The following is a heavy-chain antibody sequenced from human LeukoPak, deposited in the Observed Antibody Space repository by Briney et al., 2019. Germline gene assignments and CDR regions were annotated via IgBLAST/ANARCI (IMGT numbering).Heavy chain of an antibody. CDR3: ARDLYGGTSATFDY. CDR1: GYTFTGYY. CDR2: INPNIGGT. V-gene: IGHV1-2*02. J-gene: IGHJ4*02. Sequence: GASVKVSCKASGYTFTGYYMHWVRQAPGQGLEWMGWINPNIGGTYYAQTFQGRVTMTSDTSISTAYMELSRLRSDNTAVYYCARDLYGGTSATFDYWGQGTLVTVSS. D-gene: IGHD4-23*01.